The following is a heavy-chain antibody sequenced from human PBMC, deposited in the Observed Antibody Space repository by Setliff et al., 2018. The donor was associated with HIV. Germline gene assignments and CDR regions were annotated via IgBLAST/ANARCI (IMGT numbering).Heavy chain of an antibody. CDR3: AKEKFTFTVVRGVIDS. CDR2: IYSGGST. V-gene: IGHV3-53*01. CDR1: EVIVSNNY. Sequence: GGSLRLSCAVSEVIVSNNYMSWVRQAPGKGLEWVSVIYSGGSTDHADSVKGRFTISRDNSKNTVYLQMTSLRAEDTAVYYCAKEKFTFTVVRGVIDSWGQGTLVTVSS. D-gene: IGHD3-10*01. J-gene: IGHJ4*02.